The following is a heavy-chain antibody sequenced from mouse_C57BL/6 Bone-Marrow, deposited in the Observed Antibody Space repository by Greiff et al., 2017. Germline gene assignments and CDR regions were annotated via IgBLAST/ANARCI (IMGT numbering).Heavy chain of an antibody. CDR3: ARDVYYEFAY. CDR2: INPNNGGT. J-gene: IGHJ3*01. Sequence: VQLQQSGPELVKPGASVKISCKASGYTFTDYYMNWVKQSHGKSLEWIGDINPNNGGTSYNQKFKGKATLTVDNSSSTADMERRSLTSEDSAVYYCARDVYYEFAYGGQGTLVTVSA. D-gene: IGHD2-3*01. V-gene: IGHV1-26*01. CDR1: GYTFTDYY.